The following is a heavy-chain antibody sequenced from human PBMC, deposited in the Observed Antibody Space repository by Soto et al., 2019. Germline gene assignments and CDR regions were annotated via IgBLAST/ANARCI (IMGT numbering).Heavy chain of an antibody. J-gene: IGHJ4*02. CDR2: INHSGST. Sequence: SETLSLTCAVYGGSFSGYYWTWIRQPPGTGLEWIGEINHSGSTNYNPSLKSRVTISVDTSKNQLSLKLTSVTAADTAVYYCARDKITGLFDYWGQGILVTVSS. V-gene: IGHV4-34*01. CDR3: ARDKITGLFDY. CDR1: GGSFSGYY. D-gene: IGHD2-8*02.